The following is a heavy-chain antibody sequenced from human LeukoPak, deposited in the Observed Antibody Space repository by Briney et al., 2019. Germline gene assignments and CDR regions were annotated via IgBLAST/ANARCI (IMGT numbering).Heavy chain of an antibody. CDR3: ASLGGTYDY. D-gene: IGHD1-26*01. J-gene: IGHJ4*02. CDR1: RGSISSFW. V-gene: IGHV4-59*08. CDR2: ISESGTP. Sequence: SETLSLTCTVSRGSISSFWWSWVLQPPGKGLEWIGYISESGTPKYNPSLKSRVTISRDTSKSQVSLKMTFVTAADTAMYFCASLGGTYDYWGQGILVTVSS.